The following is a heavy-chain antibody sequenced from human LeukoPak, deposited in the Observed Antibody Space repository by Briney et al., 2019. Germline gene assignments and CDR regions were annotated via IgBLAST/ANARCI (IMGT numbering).Heavy chain of an antibody. D-gene: IGHD2-15*01. Sequence: ASVKVSCKASGYTFNDYGISWVRQAPGQGLELMGWISTFNGNAKYGQNFQGRVTMTTDTSTSTAHMELKSLRSDDTAVYYCARGRHCSGGNCWAIYYYYMDVWGKGTTVTVSS. CDR2: ISTFNGNA. V-gene: IGHV1-18*01. J-gene: IGHJ6*03. CDR1: GYTFNDYG. CDR3: ARGRHCSGGNCWAIYYYYMDV.